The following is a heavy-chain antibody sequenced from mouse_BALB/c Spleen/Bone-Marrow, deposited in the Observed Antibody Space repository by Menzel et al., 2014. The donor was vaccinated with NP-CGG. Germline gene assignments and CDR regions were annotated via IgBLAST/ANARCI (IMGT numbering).Heavy chain of an antibody. CDR1: GFTFSSFG. CDR2: ISSGSSTI. V-gene: IGHV5-17*02. Sequence: VHLVESGGGLVQPGGSRKLSCAASGFTFSSFGMHWVRQAPEKGLEWVAYISSGSSTIYYADTVKGRFTISRDNPKNTLFLQMTSLRSEDTAMYYCARSGYYGSSPYYAMDYWGQGTSVTVSS. J-gene: IGHJ4*01. D-gene: IGHD1-1*01. CDR3: ARSGYYGSSPYYAMDY.